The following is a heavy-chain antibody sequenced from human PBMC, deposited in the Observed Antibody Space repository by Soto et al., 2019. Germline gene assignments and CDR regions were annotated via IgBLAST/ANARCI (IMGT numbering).Heavy chain of an antibody. CDR1: GFSLSDSAVG. J-gene: IGHJ4*02. Sequence: QITLKESGPTLVKPTQTLTLTCTLSGFSLSDSAVGVHWIRQPPGKPLEWLALIYWDDTKHYSSSLRNRLTITKDTSKNQVVLTMTNRYPVDTATYYSAHGSGWLSDHWGQGTLVTVSS. V-gene: IGHV2-5*02. D-gene: IGHD6-19*01. CDR2: IYWDDTK. CDR3: AHGSGWLSDH.